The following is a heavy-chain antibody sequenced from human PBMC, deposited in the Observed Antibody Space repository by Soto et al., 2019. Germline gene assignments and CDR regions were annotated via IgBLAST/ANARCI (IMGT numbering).Heavy chain of an antibody. CDR1: GGTFSSYA. V-gene: IGHV1-69*13. D-gene: IGHD2-21*02. Sequence: SVKVSCKASGGTFSSYAISWVRQAPGQGLEWMGGIIPIFGTANYAQKFQGRVTITADESTSTAYMERSSLRSEDTAVYYCAQSDGGYYYYGMDVWGQGTTVTVSS. CDR3: AQSDGGYYYYGMDV. CDR2: IIPIFGTA. J-gene: IGHJ6*02.